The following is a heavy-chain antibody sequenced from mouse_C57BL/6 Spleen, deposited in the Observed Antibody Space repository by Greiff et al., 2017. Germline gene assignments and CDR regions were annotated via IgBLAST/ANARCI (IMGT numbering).Heavy chain of an antibody. D-gene: IGHD2-3*01. CDR2: ILPGSGST. CDR3: ARGCYDGYYALGAY. CDR1: GYTFTGYW. V-gene: IGHV1-9*01. Sequence: SGAELMKPGASVKLSCKATGYTFTGYWIAWVKQRPGHGLEGIGEILPGSGSTNYNEKFKGKATFTADTSSSTAYMQLSSLTSEDSAVYYCARGCYDGYYALGAYWGQGTLVTVSA. J-gene: IGHJ3*01.